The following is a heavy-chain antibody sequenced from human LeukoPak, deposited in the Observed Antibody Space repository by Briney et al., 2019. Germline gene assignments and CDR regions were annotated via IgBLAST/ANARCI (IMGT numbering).Heavy chain of an antibody. CDR1: GGPFSTFY. CDR2: INHRGST. Sequence: SETLFLTCAVHGGPFSTFYWTWIRQPPGKGLEWIGEINHRGSTNYNPSLKSRVTIAVDTSKNQISLKLRSVTAADTAVYYCARSAITATTRSRRYYYYGMDVWGLGTTVTVSS. D-gene: IGHD1-7*01. V-gene: IGHV4-34*01. CDR3: ARSAITATTRSRRYYYYGMDV. J-gene: IGHJ6*02.